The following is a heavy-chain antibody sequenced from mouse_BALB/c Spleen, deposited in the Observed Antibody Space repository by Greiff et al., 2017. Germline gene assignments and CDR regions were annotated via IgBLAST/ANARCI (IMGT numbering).Heavy chain of an antibody. J-gene: IGHJ4*01. CDR2: IYPGNSDT. CDR3: TRGENYRYGGAMDY. Sequence: VQLQQSGTVLARPGASVKMSCKASGYSFTSYWMHWVKQRPGQGLEWIGAIYPGNSDTSYNQKFKGKAKLTAVTSASTAYMELSSLTNEDSAVYYCTRGENYRYGGAMDYWGQGTSVTVSS. D-gene: IGHD2-14*01. V-gene: IGHV1-5*01. CDR1: GYSFTSYW.